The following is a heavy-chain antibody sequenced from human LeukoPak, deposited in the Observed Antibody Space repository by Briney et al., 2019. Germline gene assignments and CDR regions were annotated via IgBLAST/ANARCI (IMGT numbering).Heavy chain of an antibody. D-gene: IGHD4-17*01. Sequence: PGGSLRLSCAASGFIFRNYAMSWVRQAPGKGLEWVSLFSIGGATTYYADSVKGRFTISRDNSKNTLYLQMNSLRAEDTAVYYCARVGVGYGDYLGFDYWGQGTLVTVSS. CDR2: FSIGGATT. J-gene: IGHJ4*02. V-gene: IGHV3-23*01. CDR1: GFIFRNYA. CDR3: ARVGVGYGDYLGFDY.